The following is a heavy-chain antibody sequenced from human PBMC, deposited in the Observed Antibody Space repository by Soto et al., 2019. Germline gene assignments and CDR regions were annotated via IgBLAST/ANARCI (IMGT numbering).Heavy chain of an antibody. CDR1: GYSISSSNW. D-gene: IGHD1-26*01. CDR2: IYYSGTT. Sequence: QVQLQESGPGLVKPSDTLSLTCAVSGYSISSSNWWGWIRQPPGKGLEWIGYIYYSGTTYYNPSLKSRVTISVDTSNNQFSLKLTSVTAVDTAVYYCARREIQGPIDYWGQGTLVTVSS. V-gene: IGHV4-28*01. CDR3: ARREIQGPIDY. J-gene: IGHJ4*02.